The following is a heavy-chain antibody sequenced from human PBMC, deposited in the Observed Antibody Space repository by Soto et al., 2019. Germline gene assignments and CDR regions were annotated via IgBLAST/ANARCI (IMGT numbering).Heavy chain of an antibody. CDR1: GYTFTGYY. CDR2: INPNSGGT. V-gene: IGHV1-2*02. J-gene: IGHJ6*02. D-gene: IGHD3-3*01. CDR3: ARARARITIFGVVPKGDYYGMDV. Sequence: ASVKVSCKASGYTFTGYYMHWVRQAPGQGLEWMGWINPNSGGTNHAQKFQGRVTMTRDTSISTAYMELSRLRSDDTAVYYCARARARITIFGVVPKGDYYGMDVWGQGTTVTVSS.